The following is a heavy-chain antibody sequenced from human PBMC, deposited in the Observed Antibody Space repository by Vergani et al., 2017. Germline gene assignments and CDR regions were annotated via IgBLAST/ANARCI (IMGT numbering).Heavy chain of an antibody. Sequence: QVQLVQSGAEVKKPGASVKVSCKASGYTFTSYGISWVRQAPGQGLEWMGWISAYNGNTNYAQKLQGRVTMTTDTSTSTAYMELRSLRSDDTAVYYCARDLGIVVVPAARPDTQYFQHWGQGTLVTVSS. CDR1: GYTFTSYG. CDR3: ARDLGIVVVPAARPDTQYFQH. D-gene: IGHD2-2*02. CDR2: ISAYNGNT. J-gene: IGHJ1*01. V-gene: IGHV1-18*01.